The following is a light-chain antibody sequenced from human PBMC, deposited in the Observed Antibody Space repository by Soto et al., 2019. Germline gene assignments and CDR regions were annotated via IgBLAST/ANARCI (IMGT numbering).Light chain of an antibody. CDR3: QAWDSSTEGV. Sequence: SYELTQPPSVSVSPGQTASITCSGDKLGDKYACWYQQKPGQSPVLVIYQDSKRPSGIPERFSGSNSGNTATLTISGTQAMDEADYYCQAWDSSTEGVFGTGTKLTV. CDR1: KLGDKY. J-gene: IGLJ1*01. V-gene: IGLV3-1*01. CDR2: QDS.